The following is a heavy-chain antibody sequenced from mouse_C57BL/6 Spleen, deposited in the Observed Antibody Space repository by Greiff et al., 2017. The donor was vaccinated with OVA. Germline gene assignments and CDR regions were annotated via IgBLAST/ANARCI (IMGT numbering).Heavy chain of an antibody. CDR2: IYWDDDK. CDR1: GFSLSTSGLG. CDR3: ARRVLLRGVFDV. Sequence: QVTLKVCGPGILQSSQTLSLTCSFSGFSLSTSGLGVSWIRQPSGKGLEWLAHIYWDDDKRYNPSLKSRLTISKDTSRNQVFLKITSVDTADTATYYCARRVLLRGVFDVWGTGTTVTVSS. V-gene: IGHV8-12*01. J-gene: IGHJ1*03. D-gene: IGHD1-1*01.